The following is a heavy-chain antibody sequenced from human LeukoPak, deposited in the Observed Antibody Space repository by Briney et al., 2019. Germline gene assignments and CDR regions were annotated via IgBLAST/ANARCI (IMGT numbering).Heavy chain of an antibody. CDR1: GFTFSSYG. D-gene: IGHD1/OR15-1a*01. CDR3: AKDFRTD. J-gene: IGHJ4*02. CDR2: ISYDGSNK. Sequence: GRSLRLPCAASGFTFSSYGMHWVRQAPGKGLEWVAVISYDGSNKYYADSVKGRFTISRDNSKNTLYLQMNSLRAEDTAVYYCAKDFRTDWGQGTLVTVSS. V-gene: IGHV3-30*18.